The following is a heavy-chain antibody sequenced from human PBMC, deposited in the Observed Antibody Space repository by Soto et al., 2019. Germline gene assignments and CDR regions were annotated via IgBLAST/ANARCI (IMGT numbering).Heavy chain of an antibody. J-gene: IGHJ4*02. V-gene: IGHV4-59*11. D-gene: IGHD1-20*01. CDR1: GGSISNHY. Sequence: TSETLSLTCSVSGGSISNHYWCWIRQPPGKGLEWIGYIYYNGNTNYNPSLKSRVTMSVDTSRNQISLKLTTVTAADTAVYYCTRLNWYSEYGGQGTLVTVPS. CDR2: IYYNGNT. CDR3: TRLNWYSEY.